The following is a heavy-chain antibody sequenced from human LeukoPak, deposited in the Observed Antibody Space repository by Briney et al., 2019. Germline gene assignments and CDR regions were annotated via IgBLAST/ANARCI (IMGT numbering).Heavy chain of an antibody. CDR1: GDAITGSSYY. CDR3: ARQYYDRTGYYYFDY. Sequence: SETLSLTCTVSGDAITGSSYYWGWIHQPAGKGLEWIGSMYYSGSTYSNPSLKSRVTMSADTSKNQFSLKLSSVSAADTAVYYCARQYYDRTGYYYFDYWDQGTLVSVSS. V-gene: IGHV4-39*01. D-gene: IGHD3-22*01. J-gene: IGHJ4*02. CDR2: MYYSGST.